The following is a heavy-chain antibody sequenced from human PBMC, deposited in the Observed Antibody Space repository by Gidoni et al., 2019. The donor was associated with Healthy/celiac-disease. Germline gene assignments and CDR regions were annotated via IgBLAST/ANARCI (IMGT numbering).Heavy chain of an antibody. Sequence: QVQLQESGPGLVKPSQTLSLTCTVSGGSIRSGSYYWSWIRQPAGKGLEWIGRIYTSGSTNYNPSLKSRVTISVDTSKIQFSLKLSSGTAADTAVYYCARDGGSSWYASYFDYWGQGTLVTVSS. CDR3: ARDGGSSWYASYFDY. V-gene: IGHV4-61*02. J-gene: IGHJ4*02. D-gene: IGHD6-13*01. CDR2: IYTSGST. CDR1: GGSIRSGSYY.